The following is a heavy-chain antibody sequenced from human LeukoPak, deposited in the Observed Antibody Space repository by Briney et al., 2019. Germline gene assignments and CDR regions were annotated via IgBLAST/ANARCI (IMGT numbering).Heavy chain of an antibody. J-gene: IGHJ4*01. CDR3: AGRPQFGYDCYLDH. CDR2: IYTSGTT. Sequence: PSETLSLTCTVSGGSISNYYWSWIRQPAGKGLEWIGRIYTSGTTNYNPSLKSRVTMSIDTSKNQFSLNLSSVTAADTAVYFCAGRPQFGYDCYLDHWGQGTLVTVSS. CDR1: GGSISNYY. V-gene: IGHV4-4*07. D-gene: IGHD1-20*01.